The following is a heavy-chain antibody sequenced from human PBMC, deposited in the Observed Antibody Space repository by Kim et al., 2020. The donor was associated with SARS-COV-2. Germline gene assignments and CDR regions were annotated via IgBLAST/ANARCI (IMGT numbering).Heavy chain of an antibody. D-gene: IGHD6-6*01. CDR2: I. V-gene: IGHV3-48*03. J-gene: IGHJ4*02. Sequence: IYYADSVKGRFTISRDNAKNSLYLQMNSLRAEDTAVYYCARGAARPPLGYWGQGTLVTVSS. CDR3: ARGAARPPLGY.